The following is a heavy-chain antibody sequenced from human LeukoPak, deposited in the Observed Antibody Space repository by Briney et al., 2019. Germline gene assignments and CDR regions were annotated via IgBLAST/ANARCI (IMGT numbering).Heavy chain of an antibody. CDR2: IDPSDSYT. Sequence: GESLKISCKGSGYTFTNHWISWVRQMPGKGLEWMGKIDPSDSYTNYSPSFQGHVTISADKSISTAYQQWSSLKASDTAMYYCARAPDSDSGYDYFDYWGQGTLVTVSS. CDR3: ARAPDSDSGYDYFDY. J-gene: IGHJ4*02. V-gene: IGHV5-10-1*01. D-gene: IGHD5-12*01. CDR1: GYTFTNHW.